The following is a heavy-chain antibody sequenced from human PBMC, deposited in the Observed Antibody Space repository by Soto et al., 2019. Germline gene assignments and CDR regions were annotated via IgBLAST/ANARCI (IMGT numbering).Heavy chain of an antibody. D-gene: IGHD3-10*01. J-gene: IGHJ5*02. Sequence: ASVKVSCKASGYTFTSYDSNGVRQATRQGLEWMRWMNHNSGNTGYAQKFQGRVNMTRNTSISTAYMELSSLRCEETAVYYCARAMMVRGVMTLKWFEPWGQGTLVAVCS. V-gene: IGHV1-8*01. CDR2: MNHNSGNT. CDR1: GYTFTSYD. CDR3: ARAMMVRGVMTLKWFEP.